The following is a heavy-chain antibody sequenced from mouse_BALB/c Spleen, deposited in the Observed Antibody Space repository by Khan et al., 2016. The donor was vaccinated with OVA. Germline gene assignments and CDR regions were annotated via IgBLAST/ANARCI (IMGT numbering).Heavy chain of an antibody. CDR3: ARTGYYYFDY. CDR1: GFTFSGFG. J-gene: IGHJ2*01. D-gene: IGHD2-3*01. V-gene: IGHV5-17*02. CDR2: ISSGSNTI. Sequence: EVELVESGGGLVQPGGSRKLSCAASGFTFSGFGMHWVRQAPEKGLEWVAFISSGSNTIYYADTVKGRFTISSDYPKKTLFLQMTSLKAEDTAMYFCARTGYYYFDYWGQGTTLTVAA.